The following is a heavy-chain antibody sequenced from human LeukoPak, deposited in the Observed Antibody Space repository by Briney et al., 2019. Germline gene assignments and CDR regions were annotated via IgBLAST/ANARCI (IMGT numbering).Heavy chain of an antibody. J-gene: IGHJ4*02. D-gene: IGHD2-15*01. CDR2: ISSSSSYI. CDR1: GFTFSSYS. V-gene: IGHV3-21*01. Sequence: PGGSLRLSCAASGFTFSSYSMNWVRQAPGKGLEWVSSISSSSSYIYYADSVKGRFTISRDNAKNSLYLQMNSLRAEDTAVYYCARDPPDCSGGSCYSDYWGQGTLATVSS. CDR3: ARDPPDCSGGSCYSDY.